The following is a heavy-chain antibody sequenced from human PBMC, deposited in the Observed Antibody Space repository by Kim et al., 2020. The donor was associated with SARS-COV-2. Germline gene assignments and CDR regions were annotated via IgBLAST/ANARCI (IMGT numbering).Heavy chain of an antibody. V-gene: IGHV4-39*07. CDR2: IYYSGST. CDR3: ARERGVITGGWFDP. CDR1: GGSISSSSYY. D-gene: IGHD3-16*02. J-gene: IGHJ5*02. Sequence: SETLSLTCTVSGGSISSSSYYWGWIRQPPGKGREWIGSIYYSGSTYDNPSLKSRVTISVDTSKNQFSLKLSSVTAADTAVYYCARERGVITGGWFDPWGRGTLVTGSS.